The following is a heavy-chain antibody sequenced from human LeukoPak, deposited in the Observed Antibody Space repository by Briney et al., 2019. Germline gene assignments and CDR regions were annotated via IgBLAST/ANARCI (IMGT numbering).Heavy chain of an antibody. CDR2: INWNGGST. CDR3: ARDQRYCSSTSCPYWFDP. CDR1: GFTFSSYA. D-gene: IGHD2-2*01. Sequence: GGSLRLSCAASGFTFSSYAMSWVRQAPGKGLEWVSGINWNGGSTGYADSVKGRFTISRDNAKNSLYLQMNSLRAEDTALYYCARDQRYCSSTSCPYWFDPWGQGTLVTVSS. V-gene: IGHV3-20*04. J-gene: IGHJ5*02.